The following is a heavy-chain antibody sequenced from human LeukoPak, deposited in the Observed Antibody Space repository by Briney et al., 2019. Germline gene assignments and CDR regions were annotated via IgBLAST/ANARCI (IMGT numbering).Heavy chain of an antibody. J-gene: IGHJ3*02. CDR2: IIPIFGTA. V-gene: IGHV1-69*05. Sequence: ASVKVSCKASGGTFSIYAISWVRQAPGQGLEWVGRIIPIFGTANYAQKFQGRVTITTDESTSTAYMELSSLRSEDTAVYYCARGLANWYAACDIWGQGTMVTVSS. CDR3: ARGLANWYAACDI. CDR1: GGTFSIYA. D-gene: IGHD7-27*01.